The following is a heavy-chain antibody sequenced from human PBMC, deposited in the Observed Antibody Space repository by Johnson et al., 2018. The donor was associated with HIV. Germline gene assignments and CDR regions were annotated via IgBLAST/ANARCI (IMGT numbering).Heavy chain of an antibody. J-gene: IGHJ3*02. CDR2: ISHDGSNT. V-gene: IGHV3-30*18. CDR3: AKDRELLELSHAFDS. CDR1: GFNFSDYG. D-gene: IGHD1-7*01. Sequence: QVQLVESGGGLVQPGGSLRLSCAASGFNFSDYGMQWVRQAPGKGLEWVAVISHDGSNTYYADSVKGRFTISRDNAKNSLYLQMNSLRVEDTALYYCAKDRELLELSHAFDSWGQGTMVTVSS.